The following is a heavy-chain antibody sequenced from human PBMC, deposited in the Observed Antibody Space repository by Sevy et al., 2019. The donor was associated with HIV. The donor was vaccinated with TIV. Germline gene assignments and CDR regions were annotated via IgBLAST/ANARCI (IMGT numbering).Heavy chain of an antibody. Sequence: GGSLRLTCAASGFSVRDNSMSWVRQAPGQGLEWVSVFSAGISTYYAESVQGRFTISRDISGNMVYLQMTSPRPEDTAHYYCTRDPWDHGSGSFYFASWGQGTLVTVSS. J-gene: IGHJ4*02. CDR1: GFSVRDNS. V-gene: IGHV3-53*01. CDR2: FSAGIST. D-gene: IGHD3-10*01. CDR3: TRDPWDHGSGSFYFAS.